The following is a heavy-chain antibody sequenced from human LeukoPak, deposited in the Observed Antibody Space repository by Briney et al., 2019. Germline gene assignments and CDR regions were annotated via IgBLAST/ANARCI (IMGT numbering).Heavy chain of an antibody. J-gene: IGHJ4*02. V-gene: IGHV3-33*01. D-gene: IGHD3-22*01. CDR3: ARDGDSSGYYPIFDY. Sequence: PGGSLRLSCAASGFTFSSYGMHWVRQAPGKGLEWVAVIWYDGSNKYYADSVKGRFTISRDNSKNTLYLQMNSLRAEDTAVYYCARDGDSSGYYPIFDYWGQGTLVAVSS. CDR1: GFTFSSYG. CDR2: IWYDGSNK.